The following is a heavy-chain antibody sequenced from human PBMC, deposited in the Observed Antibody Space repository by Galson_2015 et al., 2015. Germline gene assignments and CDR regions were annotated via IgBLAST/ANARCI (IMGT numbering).Heavy chain of an antibody. CDR1: GGSISSSYW. Sequence: LSLTCAVSGGSISSSYWWSWVRQPPGKGLEWIGEIYHSGRTNYNPSLKSRVTISVDKSKNQFSLKLSSVTAADTAMYYCARSAGSYYYYYMDVWGKGTTVTVSS. CDR3: ARSAGSYYYYYMDV. CDR2: IYHSGRT. J-gene: IGHJ6*03. V-gene: IGHV4-4*02. D-gene: IGHD6-25*01.